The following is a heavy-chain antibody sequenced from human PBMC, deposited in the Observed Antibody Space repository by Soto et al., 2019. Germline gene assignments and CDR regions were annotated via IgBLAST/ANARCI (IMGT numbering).Heavy chain of an antibody. Sequence: GGSLRLSCAASGLHLSNNAMHWVRQAPGKGLEWVALISHDGSITFYADSVKGRFTISRDNSKDELYLQMNSLRPEDTAVYFCVRDRYCSGGTCFRLPVAFDYWGRGALVTVSS. V-gene: IGHV3-30-3*01. D-gene: IGHD2-15*01. CDR3: VRDRYCSGGTCFRLPVAFDY. CDR2: ISHDGSIT. J-gene: IGHJ4*01. CDR1: GLHLSNNA.